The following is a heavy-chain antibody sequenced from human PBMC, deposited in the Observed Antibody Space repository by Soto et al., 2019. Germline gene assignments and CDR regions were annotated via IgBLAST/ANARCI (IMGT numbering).Heavy chain of an antibody. Sequence: SETLSLTCTVSGGSISSSSYYWGWIRQPPGKGLEWIGSIYYSGSTYYNPSLKSRVTISVDTSKNQFSLKLSSVTAADTAVYYCARHNQGPQIAAAGTGNNWFDPWGQGTLVTVSS. CDR1: GGSISSSSYY. CDR2: IYYSGST. J-gene: IGHJ5*02. CDR3: ARHNQGPQIAAAGTGNNWFDP. V-gene: IGHV4-39*01. D-gene: IGHD6-13*01.